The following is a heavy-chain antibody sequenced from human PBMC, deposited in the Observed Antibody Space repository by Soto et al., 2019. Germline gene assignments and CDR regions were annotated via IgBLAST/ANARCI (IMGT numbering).Heavy chain of an antibody. J-gene: IGHJ4*02. CDR2: ISYDGSNK. D-gene: IGHD3-22*01. CDR3: AKDRLSRGHYDSSGYYYGPFDY. Sequence: QVQLVESGGGVVQPGRSLRLSCAASGFTFSSYAMHWVRQAPGKGLEWVAVISYDGSNKYFADSVEGRFTISRDNSKKTLYVQMRSLRTEDTAVYYCAKDRLSRGHYDSSGYYYGPFDYWGQGTLVTVSS. V-gene: IGHV3-30-3*01. CDR1: GFTFSSYA.